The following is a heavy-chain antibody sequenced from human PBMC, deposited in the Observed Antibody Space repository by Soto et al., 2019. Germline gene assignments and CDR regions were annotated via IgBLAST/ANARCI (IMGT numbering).Heavy chain of an antibody. CDR3: ARERGRITDY. Sequence: GGSLRLSCAASGFTFDDYAMHWVRQTPVKGLEWVSLITWDGGSTFYANSVRGRFIISRDNNKHSLSLKMTSLRTDETALYYCARERGRITDYWGQGTMVTVSS. V-gene: IGHV3-43*01. CDR1: GFTFDDYA. J-gene: IGHJ4*02. CDR2: ITWDGGST. D-gene: IGHD1-20*01.